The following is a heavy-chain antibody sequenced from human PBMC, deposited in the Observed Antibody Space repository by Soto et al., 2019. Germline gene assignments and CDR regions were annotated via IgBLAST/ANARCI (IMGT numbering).Heavy chain of an antibody. V-gene: IGHV4-30-4*01. Sequence: PSETLSLTCSVSVGTITRGDHFWSWVRQSAGKGLEWLGYIYYSWSTYYNPSLRGRVSIPIDTSKSQFSLKLSSVTAADTAVYYCARAHDFWGGSQQPIDSWGQGTLVT. CDR3: ARAHDFWGGSQQPIDS. J-gene: IGHJ4*02. CDR1: VGTITRGDHF. D-gene: IGHD3-3*01. CDR2: IYYSWST.